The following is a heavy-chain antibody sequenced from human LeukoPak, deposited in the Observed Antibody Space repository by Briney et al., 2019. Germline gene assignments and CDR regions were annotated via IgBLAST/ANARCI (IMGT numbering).Heavy chain of an antibody. CDR1: GVSIGTYY. CDR2: IYYAGIT. D-gene: IGHD6-19*01. CDR3: ARQGYKSGWYPTFDF. Sequence: SETLSLTCTVSGVSIGTYYWSWIRQPPGKGLEWIGDIYYAGITDYNPSLQSRVTISVDPSRNQLSLKLNSVTAADTAVYYCARQGYKSGWYPTFDFWGPGTQVIVSS. V-gene: IGHV4-59*01. J-gene: IGHJ4*02.